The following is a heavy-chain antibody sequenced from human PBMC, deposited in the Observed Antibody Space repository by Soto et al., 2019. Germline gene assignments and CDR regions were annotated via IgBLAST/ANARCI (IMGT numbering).Heavy chain of an antibody. CDR1: GGSISSSSYY. D-gene: IGHD6-13*01. Sequence: SETLSLTCTVSGGSISSSSYYWGWIRQPPGKGLEWIGSIYYSGSTYYNPSLKSRVTISVDTSKNQFSLKLSSVTAADTAVYYCARHLEEQQLVLYYYYGMDVWGQGTTVTVSS. V-gene: IGHV4-39*01. J-gene: IGHJ6*02. CDR3: ARHLEEQQLVLYYYYGMDV. CDR2: IYYSGST.